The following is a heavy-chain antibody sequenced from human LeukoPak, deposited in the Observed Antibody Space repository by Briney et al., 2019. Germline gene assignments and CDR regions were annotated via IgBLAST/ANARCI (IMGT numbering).Heavy chain of an antibody. CDR1: DGSFSGYY. D-gene: IGHD2-2*01. Sequence: PSETLSLTCAVYDGSFSGYYWSWIRQPPGKGLEWIGEINHSGSTNYNPSLKSRVTISVDTSKNQFSLKLSSVTAADTAVYYCARDRRARYCSSTSCYRFDYWGQGTPVTVSS. V-gene: IGHV4-34*01. CDR2: INHSGST. CDR3: ARDRRARYCSSTSCYRFDY. J-gene: IGHJ4*02.